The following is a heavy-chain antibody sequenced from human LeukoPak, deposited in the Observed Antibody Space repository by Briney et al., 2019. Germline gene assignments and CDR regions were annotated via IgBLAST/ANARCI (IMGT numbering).Heavy chain of an antibody. CDR1: GGSISSYY. Sequence: SETLSLTCTVSGGSISSYYWSWIRQPPGKGLEWIGYIYYSGYTNYNPSLKSRVTISVDTSRNQFSLKLSSVTAADTAVYYCARTTMVRGTYYMDVWGKGTTVTISS. J-gene: IGHJ6*03. CDR2: IYYSGYT. D-gene: IGHD3-10*01. CDR3: ARTTMVRGTYYMDV. V-gene: IGHV4-59*01.